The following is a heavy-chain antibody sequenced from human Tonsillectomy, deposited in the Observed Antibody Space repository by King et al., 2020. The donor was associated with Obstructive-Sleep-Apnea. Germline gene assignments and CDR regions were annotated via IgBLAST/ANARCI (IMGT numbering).Heavy chain of an antibody. J-gene: IGHJ6*02. CDR2: INSDGSST. Sequence: VQLVESGGGLVQPGGSLRLSCAASGFTFSSYWMHWVRQAPGKGLVWVSRINSDGSSTSYADSVKGRFTIPRDNAKNTLYLQMNSLRAEDTAVYYCARDSSGGSGSYYYYYGMDVWGQGTTVTVSS. CDR3: ARDSSGGSGSYYYYYGMDV. CDR1: GFTFSSYW. V-gene: IGHV3-74*01. D-gene: IGHD3-10*01.